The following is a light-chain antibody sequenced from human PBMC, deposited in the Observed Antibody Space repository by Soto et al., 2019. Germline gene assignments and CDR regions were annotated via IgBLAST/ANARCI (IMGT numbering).Light chain of an antibody. CDR3: HQYNSYSPWT. CDR2: KAS. J-gene: IGKJ1*01. Sequence: DIQMAQSTSTLSASVGDRVIITCRASQSISSWLAWYQQKPGKAPKLLIYKASSLESGVPSRFSGSGSGTEFTLTISSLQPDDFATYYCHQYNSYSPWTFGQGTKVDIK. V-gene: IGKV1-5*03. CDR1: QSISSW.